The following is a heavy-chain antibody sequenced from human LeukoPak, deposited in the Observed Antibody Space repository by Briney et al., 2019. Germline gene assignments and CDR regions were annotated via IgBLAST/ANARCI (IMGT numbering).Heavy chain of an antibody. Sequence: GGSLRLSCAASGFTFSSYGMHWVRQAPGKGLEWVAVISYDGSNKYYADSVKGRFTISRDNSKNTLYLQMNSLRAEDTAVYYCAKAAGGRFLEWLLGVNGMDVWGQGTTVTVSS. CDR3: AKAAGGRFLEWLLGVNGMDV. CDR1: GFTFSSYG. V-gene: IGHV3-30*18. J-gene: IGHJ6*02. CDR2: ISYDGSNK. D-gene: IGHD3-3*01.